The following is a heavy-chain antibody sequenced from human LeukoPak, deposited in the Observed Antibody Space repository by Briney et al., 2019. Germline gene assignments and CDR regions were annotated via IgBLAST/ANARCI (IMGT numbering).Heavy chain of an antibody. CDR1: GYRFTDYL. D-gene: IGHD2-2*03. J-gene: IGHJ5*02. CDR2: IVPRESDT. Sequence: GESLKISWKGSGYRFTDYLIAWVRQIPGKGLKWMGSIVPRESDTRFSRSCQGQFTIPPNHSISTAYLHWSNLKRSDTAIYYFASLYPGYCSSNSCYCDRWGQGTMVSVSS. V-gene: IGHV5-51*01. CDR3: ASLYPGYCSSNSCYCDR.